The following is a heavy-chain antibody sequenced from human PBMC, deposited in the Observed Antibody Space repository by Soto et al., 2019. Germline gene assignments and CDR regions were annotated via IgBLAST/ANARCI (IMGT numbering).Heavy chain of an antibody. D-gene: IGHD2-8*01. CDR3: ARTTCTNGVCSDDAFDI. V-gene: IGHV4-31*03. J-gene: IGHJ3*02. Sequence: QVQLQESGPGLVKPSQTLSLTCTVSGGSISSGGYYWSWIRQHPGKGLEWIGYIYYSGSTYYNPSLKSRVTISVDTSKHQFSLKLSSVTAADTAVYYCARTTCTNGVCSDDAFDIWGQGTMVTVSS. CDR1: GGSISSGGYY. CDR2: IYYSGST.